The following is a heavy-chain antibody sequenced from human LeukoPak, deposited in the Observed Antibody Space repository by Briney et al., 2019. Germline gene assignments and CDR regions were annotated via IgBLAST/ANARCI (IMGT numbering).Heavy chain of an antibody. CDR1: GFTFSSYE. D-gene: IGHD6-19*01. CDR3: ARDEVSGGWTY. V-gene: IGHV3-48*03. Sequence: GGSLRLSCAASGFTFSSYEMNWVRQAPGKGLEWVSYISSSGSTIYYADSVKGRFTISRDNAKNSLYLQMNSLRAEDTAVYYCARDEVSGGWTYWGQGIQVTVSS. CDR2: ISSSGSTI. J-gene: IGHJ4*02.